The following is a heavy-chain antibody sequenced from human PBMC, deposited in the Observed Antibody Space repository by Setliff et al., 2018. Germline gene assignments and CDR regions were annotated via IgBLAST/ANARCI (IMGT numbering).Heavy chain of an antibody. Sequence: ASVKVSCKASGYTFTDFGINWVRQAPGQGLEWVGWISPYSGNTYSAQRFQDRVTLTTDTSTSTAYLEVKSLTSDDTAIYYCARVGVPSGYWYYLDYWGQGTQVTVSS. V-gene: IGHV1-18*01. CDR3: ARVGVPSGYWYYLDY. CDR1: GYTFTDFG. D-gene: IGHD3-22*01. CDR2: ISPYSGNT. J-gene: IGHJ4*02.